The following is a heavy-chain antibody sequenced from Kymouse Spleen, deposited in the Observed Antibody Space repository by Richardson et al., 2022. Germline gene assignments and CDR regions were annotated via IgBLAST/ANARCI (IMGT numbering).Heavy chain of an antibody. J-gene: IGHJ5*02. CDR2: IRSKANSYAT. V-gene: IGHV3-73*02. D-gene: IGHD6-6*01. CDR3: TRSIAARWGWFDP. Sequence: EVQLVESGGGLVQPGGSLKLSCAASGFTFSGSAMHWVRQASGKGLEWVGRIRSKANSYATAYAASVKGRFTISRDDSKNTAYLQMNSLKTEDTAVYYCTRSIAARWGWFDPWGQGTLVTVSS. CDR1: GFTFSGSA.